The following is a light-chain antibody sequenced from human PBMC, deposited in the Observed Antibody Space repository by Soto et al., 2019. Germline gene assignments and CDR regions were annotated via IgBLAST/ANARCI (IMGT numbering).Light chain of an antibody. J-gene: IGKJ2*01. Sequence: EIVLTQSPGILSLSPRERATLSCRASQTVSGNYLAWYQQKPGQSPRLLIYGSSDRDTGIPDKFSGSGSGTDFTLTINRVEPEDFAVYYCQQYGSSPPYTFGQGTTLEI. CDR3: QQYGSSPPYT. V-gene: IGKV3-20*01. CDR2: GSS. CDR1: QTVSGNY.